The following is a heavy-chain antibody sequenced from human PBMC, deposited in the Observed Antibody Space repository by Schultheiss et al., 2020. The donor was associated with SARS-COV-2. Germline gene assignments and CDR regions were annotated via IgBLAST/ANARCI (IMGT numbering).Heavy chain of an antibody. Sequence: GGSLRLSCAVYGGSFSGYYWSWIRQPPGKGLEWVAVISYDGSNKYYADSVKGRFTISRDNAKNSLYLQMNSLRAEDTAVYYCAKDSSGWYNWFDPWGQGTLVTVSS. J-gene: IGHJ5*02. CDR3: AKDSSGWYNWFDP. V-gene: IGHV3-30*18. CDR2: ISYDGSNK. CDR1: GGSFSGYY. D-gene: IGHD6-19*01.